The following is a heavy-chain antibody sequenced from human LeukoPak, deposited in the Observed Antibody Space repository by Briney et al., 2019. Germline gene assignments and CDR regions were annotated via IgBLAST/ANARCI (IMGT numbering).Heavy chain of an antibody. CDR3: AKGDQLLSLYYFDY. Sequence: PGGSLRLSCAASGFTFSNYYMSWVRQAPGKGLEWVSAISGSGGTTYYADSVKGRFTISRDNSKNTLFLQMNSLRAEDTAVYYCAKGDQLLSLYYFDYWGQGTLVTVSS. V-gene: IGHV3-23*01. J-gene: IGHJ4*02. CDR1: GFTFSNYY. CDR2: ISGSGGTT. D-gene: IGHD2-2*01.